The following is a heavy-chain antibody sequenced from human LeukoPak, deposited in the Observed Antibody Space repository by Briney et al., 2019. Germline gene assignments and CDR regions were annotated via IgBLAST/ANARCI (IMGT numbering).Heavy chain of an antibody. CDR3: ARVVAVADAATGRTDY. D-gene: IGHD6-19*01. CDR1: GGSFSGYY. J-gene: IGHJ4*02. CDR2: INHSGST. Sequence: TSETLSLTCAVYGGSFSGYYWSWIRQPPGKGLEWIGEINHSGSTNYNPSLKSRVTISVDTSKNQFSLKLSSVTAADTAVYYCARVVAVADAATGRTDYWGQGTLVTVSS. V-gene: IGHV4-34*01.